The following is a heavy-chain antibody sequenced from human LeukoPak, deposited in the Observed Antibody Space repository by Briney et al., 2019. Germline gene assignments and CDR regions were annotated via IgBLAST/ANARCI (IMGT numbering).Heavy chain of an antibody. CDR2: ISGSGSST. J-gene: IGHJ4*02. D-gene: IGHD1-26*01. CDR3: AKDGSGSYLPDY. Sequence: GGSLRLSCAASAFTFTSYAMTWVRQAPGKGLEWVSAISGSGSSTYYADSVKGRFTISRDNSKNTLYLQMNSLRAEDTAVYYCAKDGSGSYLPDYWGQGTLVTVFS. V-gene: IGHV3-23*01. CDR1: AFTFTSYA.